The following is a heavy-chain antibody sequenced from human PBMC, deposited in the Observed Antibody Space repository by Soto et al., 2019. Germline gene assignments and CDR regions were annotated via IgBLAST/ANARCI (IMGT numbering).Heavy chain of an antibody. D-gene: IGHD3-16*02. CDR2: IYYSGST. CDR3: GRGGYYDYVWGSYREYYFDY. V-gene: IGHV4-31*03. Sequence: QVQLQESGPGLVKPSQTLSLTCTVSGGSISSGGYYWSWIRQHPGKGLEWIGYIYYSGSTYYNPSLKGGVTISVDTSKNLFSLRLGSVSAADRAVYYCGRGGYYDYVWGSYREYYFDYWGQGPLVTVS. J-gene: IGHJ4*02. CDR1: GGSISSGGYY.